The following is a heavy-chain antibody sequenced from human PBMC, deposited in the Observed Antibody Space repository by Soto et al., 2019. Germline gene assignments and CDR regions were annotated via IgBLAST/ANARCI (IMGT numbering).Heavy chain of an antibody. D-gene: IGHD3-22*01. J-gene: IGHJ4*02. Sequence: EVRLVETGGGLIQPGGSLRLSCAASGFTVSSNYMSWVRQAPGKGLEWVSIIYSGGSAYYADSVNGRFTISRDNSKNTLYLQMSSLRAEDTAMYYCTRVIVVLGTEDYFDHWGQGTLVTVSS. V-gene: IGHV3-53*02. CDR1: GFTVSSNY. CDR3: TRVIVVLGTEDYFDH. CDR2: IYSGGSA.